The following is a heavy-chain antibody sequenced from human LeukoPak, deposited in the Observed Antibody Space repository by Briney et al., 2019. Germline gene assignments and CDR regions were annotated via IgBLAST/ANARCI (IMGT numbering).Heavy chain of an antibody. Sequence: GGSLRLSCAASGFTFSSYGMHWVRQAPGKGLEWVAFIRYDGSNKYYADSVKGRFTISRDNSKNTLYLQMNSLRAEDTAVYYCAKDQDGGVVVPPQAFDIWGQGTMVTVSS. CDR3: AKDQDGGVVVPPQAFDI. V-gene: IGHV3-30*02. CDR1: GFTFSSYG. CDR2: IRYDGSNK. J-gene: IGHJ3*02. D-gene: IGHD2-2*01.